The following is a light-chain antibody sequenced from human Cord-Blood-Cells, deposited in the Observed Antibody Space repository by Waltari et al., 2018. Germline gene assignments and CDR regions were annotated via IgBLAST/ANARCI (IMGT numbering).Light chain of an antibody. Sequence: QSALTQPASVSWSPGQSITISCTGTSSDVGSYNLVSWYQQHPGKAPKLMIYEGSKRPSGVSHRFSGSKSGNTASLTISGLQAEDEADYYCCSYAGSSNWVFGGGTKLTVL. J-gene: IGLJ3*02. V-gene: IGLV2-23*01. CDR3: CSYAGSSNWV. CDR2: EGS. CDR1: SSDVGSYNL.